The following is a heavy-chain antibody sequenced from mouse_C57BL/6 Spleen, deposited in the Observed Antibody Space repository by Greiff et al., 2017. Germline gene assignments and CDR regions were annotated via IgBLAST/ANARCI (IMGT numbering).Heavy chain of an antibody. CDR2: INTNNGGT. Sequence: VQLQQSGPELVKPGTSVKMSCKASGYTFTDYNMHWVKQSHGKSLEWVGYINTNNGGTSYNQKFKCKGTLTVNKSSRTDYMELRSRTSKDYAVDYCASSLGYYYGYWGQGTTLTVSS. J-gene: IGHJ2*01. CDR1: GYTFTDYN. CDR3: ASSLGYYYGY. D-gene: IGHD3-1*01. V-gene: IGHV1-22*01.